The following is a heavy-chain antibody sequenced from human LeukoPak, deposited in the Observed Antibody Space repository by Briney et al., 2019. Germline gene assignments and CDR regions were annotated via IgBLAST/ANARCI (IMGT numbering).Heavy chain of an antibody. Sequence: GGSLRLSCAASGFTFSSYAMSWVRQAPGKGLEWVSTISGSGGTTYYADSVKGRFSISRDNSKNTLYLQMNSLRAEDTAVYYCAKLLGSSGYYPLGYWGQGTLVTVSS. D-gene: IGHD3-22*01. CDR3: AKLLGSSGYYPLGY. J-gene: IGHJ4*02. CDR2: ISGSGGTT. CDR1: GFTFSSYA. V-gene: IGHV3-23*01.